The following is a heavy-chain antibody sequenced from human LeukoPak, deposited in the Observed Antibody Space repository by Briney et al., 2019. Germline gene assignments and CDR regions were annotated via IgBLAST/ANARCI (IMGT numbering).Heavy chain of an antibody. Sequence: GASVKVSCKASGGTFSSYAISWVRQAPGQGLEWMGGIIPIFGTANYAQKFQGRVTITTDESTSTAYMELSSLRSEDTAVYYCARASVDTAMVIRAFDIWGQGTMVTVSS. CDR3: ARASVDTAMVIRAFDI. D-gene: IGHD5-18*01. CDR1: GGTFSSYA. CDR2: IIPIFGTA. V-gene: IGHV1-69*05. J-gene: IGHJ3*02.